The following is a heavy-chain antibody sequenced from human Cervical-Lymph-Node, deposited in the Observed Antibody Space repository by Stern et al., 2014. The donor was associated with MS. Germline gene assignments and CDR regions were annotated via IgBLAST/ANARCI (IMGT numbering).Heavy chain of an antibody. Sequence: EVQLVESGGGLVKPGGSLRLSCAASGFTFTNAWLSWVRQAPGKGLEWVGRIKSENDGGTIDYAAPVIGRFTISRDDSKKTLVLQMNSLKSEDTAVYYCTTKILGGQGTLVTVS. CDR2: IKSENDGGTI. V-gene: IGHV3-15*01. CDR1: GFTFTNAW. J-gene: IGHJ4*02. CDR3: TTKIL. D-gene: IGHD2-15*01.